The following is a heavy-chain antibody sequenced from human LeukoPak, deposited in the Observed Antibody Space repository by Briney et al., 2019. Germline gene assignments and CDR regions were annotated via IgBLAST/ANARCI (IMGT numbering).Heavy chain of an antibody. J-gene: IGHJ4*02. CDR1: GYSISSGNY. CDR3: ARGNSDRFPPYMDY. V-gene: IGHV4-38-2*02. D-gene: IGHD2-21*01. CDR2: IYHSGST. Sequence: SETLSLTCTVSGYSISSGNYWGWIRQSPGKGLEWIGTIYHSGSTYYNPSLKSRVTISVDTSKNQISLRLSSVTAADTAIYYCARGNSDRFPPYMDYWGQGILVIVSS.